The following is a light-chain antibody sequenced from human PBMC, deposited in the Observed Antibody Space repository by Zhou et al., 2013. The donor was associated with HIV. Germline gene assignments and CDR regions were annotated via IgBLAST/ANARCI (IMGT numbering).Light chain of an antibody. V-gene: IGKV1-6*01. Sequence: ATQMTQSPSSLTASVGDRVTITCRASQDITNDLGWYQQKPGRAPKLLIYATSYLENGVPSRFSASGSATEFTLTISSLQPDDFAIYYCQQYSSSWTFGQGTRVEMK. CDR1: QDITND. CDR2: ATS. CDR3: QQYSSSWT. J-gene: IGKJ1*01.